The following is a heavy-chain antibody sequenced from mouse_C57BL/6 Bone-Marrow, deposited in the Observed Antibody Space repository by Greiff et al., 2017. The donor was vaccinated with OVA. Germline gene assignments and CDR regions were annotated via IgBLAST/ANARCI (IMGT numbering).Heavy chain of an antibody. Sequence: VQLQQPGAELVMPGASVKLSCKASGYTFTSYWMHWVKQRPGQGLEWIGEIDPSDSYTNYNQKFKGKSTLTVDKSSSTAYMQLSSLTSEDSAVYFCARTTVVYFDYWGQGTTLTVSS. V-gene: IGHV1-69*01. CDR3: ARTTVVYFDY. D-gene: IGHD1-1*01. CDR1: GYTFTSYW. CDR2: IDPSDSYT. J-gene: IGHJ2*01.